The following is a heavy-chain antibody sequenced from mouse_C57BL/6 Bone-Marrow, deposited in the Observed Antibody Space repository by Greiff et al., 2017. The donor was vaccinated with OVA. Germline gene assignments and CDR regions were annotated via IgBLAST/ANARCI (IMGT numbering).Heavy chain of an antibody. J-gene: IGHJ2*01. CDR3: ARARWFMFDD. CDR2: ISDGGSYT. D-gene: IGHD2-3*01. Sequence: EVKLVESGGGLVKPGGSLKLSCAASGFTFSSYAMSWVRQTPEKRLEWVATISDGGSYTYYPDNVKGRFTISRDNAKNNLYLQMSHLKSEDTAMYYCARARWFMFDDWGPGTTLTVSS. CDR1: GFTFSSYA. V-gene: IGHV5-4*03.